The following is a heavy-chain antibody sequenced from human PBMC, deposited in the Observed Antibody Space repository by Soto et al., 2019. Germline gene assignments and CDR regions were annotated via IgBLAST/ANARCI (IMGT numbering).Heavy chain of an antibody. Sequence: QLQLQESGPGLVKPSETLSLTCTVSGDSITSNSYFWAWIRQPPGKGLEWIGSIYYSGTTYYYPSLKIRVTISVDRSKNQFSLKLSSVTAADTAVYYCARHFSVDYFDYWGQGALVTVSS. V-gene: IGHV4-39*01. CDR3: ARHFSVDYFDY. J-gene: IGHJ4*02. CDR2: IYYSGTT. CDR1: GDSITSNSYF.